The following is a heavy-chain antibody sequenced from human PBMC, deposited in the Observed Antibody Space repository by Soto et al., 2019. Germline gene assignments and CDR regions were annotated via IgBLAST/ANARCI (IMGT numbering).Heavy chain of an antibody. Sequence: VQLVESGGGVVQPGRFLRLSCAASGFTFSSYAMHWVRQAPGKGLEWVAVISYDGSNKYYADSVKGRFTISRDNSKTTLYLQMNSLRAEDTAVYYCARDPLWGTAMVLWYFDLWGRGTLVTVSS. J-gene: IGHJ2*01. CDR2: ISYDGSNK. CDR1: GFTFSSYA. V-gene: IGHV3-30-3*01. CDR3: ARDPLWGTAMVLWYFDL. D-gene: IGHD5-18*01.